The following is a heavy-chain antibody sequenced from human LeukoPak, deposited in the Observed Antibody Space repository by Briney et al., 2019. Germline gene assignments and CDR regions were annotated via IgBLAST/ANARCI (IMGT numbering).Heavy chain of an antibody. Sequence: SETLSLTCTVSGYSISSGYYWGWIRQPPGKGLEWIGSIYHSGSTYYNPSLRSRVTISVDTSKNQFSLKLSCVTAADTAVYYCASQDSSGWTDSDYWGQGTLVTVSS. CDR1: GYSISSGYY. CDR2: IYHSGST. V-gene: IGHV4-38-2*02. J-gene: IGHJ4*02. D-gene: IGHD6-19*01. CDR3: ASQDSSGWTDSDY.